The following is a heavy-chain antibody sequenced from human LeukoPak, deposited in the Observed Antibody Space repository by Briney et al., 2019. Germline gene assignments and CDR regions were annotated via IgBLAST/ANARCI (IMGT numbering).Heavy chain of an antibody. J-gene: IGHJ4*02. CDR2: IYYSGST. CDR3: ARQGSSKTSSFGY. D-gene: IGHD2/OR15-2a*01. Sequence: SETLSLTCTVSGGSISSSSNYWGRFRQPPGKGLEWIGSIYYSGSTYYNPSLKSRVIISVDTSKNQFSLKLNSVTAADTAVYYCARQGSSKTSSFGYWGQGTLVTVSS. CDR1: GGSISSSSNY. V-gene: IGHV4-39*01.